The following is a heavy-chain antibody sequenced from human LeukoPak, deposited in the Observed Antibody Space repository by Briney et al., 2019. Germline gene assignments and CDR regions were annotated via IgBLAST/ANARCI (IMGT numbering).Heavy chain of an antibody. V-gene: IGHV4-59*12. CDR2: IYYTGDT. J-gene: IGHJ4*02. CDR1: GGSISGFY. Sequence: PSETLSLTCTVSGGSISGFYWSWIRQTPGKGLEWIGYIYYTGDTNYNPSLNSRVTISIDTSKNQFSLKLTSVTAAGTAVYYCARPDTYSSSAPFDYWGQGTLVTVSS. CDR3: ARPDTYSSSAPFDY. D-gene: IGHD6-6*01.